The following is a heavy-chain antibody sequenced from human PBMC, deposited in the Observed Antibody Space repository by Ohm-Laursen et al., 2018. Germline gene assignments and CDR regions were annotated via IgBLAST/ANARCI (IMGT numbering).Heavy chain of an antibody. J-gene: IGHJ4*02. V-gene: IGHV4-59*07. CDR2: IYYRGTT. CDR3: AGLVGETSSVDY. CDR1: GYSISSGYY. D-gene: IGHD1-26*01. Sequence: SDTLSLTCVVSGYSISSGYYWGWIRQPPGKGLEWIGYIYYRGTTNYNPSLKSRVTISVDTSKNQFCLKLSSVTAADTAVYFCAGLVGETSSVDYWGQGTLVTVSS.